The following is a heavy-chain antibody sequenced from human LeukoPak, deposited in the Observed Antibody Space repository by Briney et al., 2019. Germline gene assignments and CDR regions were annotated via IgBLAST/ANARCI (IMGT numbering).Heavy chain of an antibody. CDR2: INPNSGGT. CDR1: GYTFTGYY. D-gene: IGHD3-10*01. V-gene: IGHV1-2*02. J-gene: IGHJ5*02. Sequence: ASVKVSCKASGYTFTGYYMHWVRQAPGQGLEWIGWINPNSGGTNYAQKFQGRVTMTRDTSISTAYMGLSRLRSDDTAVYYCARGIYYYGSGPRNWFDPWGQGTLVTVSS. CDR3: ARGIYYYGSGPRNWFDP.